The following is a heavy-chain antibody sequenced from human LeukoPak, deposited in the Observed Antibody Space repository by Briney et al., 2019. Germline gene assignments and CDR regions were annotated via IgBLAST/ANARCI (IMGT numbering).Heavy chain of an antibody. CDR1: GFTFSSYG. J-gene: IGHJ4*02. D-gene: IGHD6-19*01. Sequence: PGGSLRLSCAASGFTFSSYGMHWVLQAPGKGLEWVAFIRYDGTNKYYADSVKGRFTISRDNAKNTLSLQMNSLRVEDTAGYYCARSGYSSGWLPDYWGQGTLVTVSS. V-gene: IGHV3-30*02. CDR2: IRYDGTNK. CDR3: ARSGYSSGWLPDY.